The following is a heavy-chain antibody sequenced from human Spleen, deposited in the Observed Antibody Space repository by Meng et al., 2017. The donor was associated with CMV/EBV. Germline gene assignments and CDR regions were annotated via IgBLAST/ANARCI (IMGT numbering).Heavy chain of an antibody. CDR2: MNPNSGQT. D-gene: IGHD3-10*01. CDR3: ARTQSYYGSGTYNWFDP. V-gene: IGHV1-8*01. Sequence: YLLTSYDINWVRQATGQGLEWMGWMNPNSGQTGCAKKFQGRVSFTRNTSMRTAYMELSSLRSEDTAVYFCARTQSYYGSGTYNWFDPWGQGTLVTVSS. CDR1: YLLTSYD. J-gene: IGHJ5*02.